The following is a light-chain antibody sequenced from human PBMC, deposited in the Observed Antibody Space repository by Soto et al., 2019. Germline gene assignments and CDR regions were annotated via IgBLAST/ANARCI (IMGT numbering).Light chain of an antibody. Sequence: QSVLTQPPSVSGAPGQRVTISCTGSSSNIGAGYDVHWYQQLPGTAPKLLIYRNSNRPSGVPDRFSGSKSGTSGSLAITGLQAEDEADYYCQSYDSSLSGYVFGTGTKLTVL. CDR2: RNS. J-gene: IGLJ1*01. V-gene: IGLV1-40*01. CDR1: SSNIGAGYD. CDR3: QSYDSSLSGYV.